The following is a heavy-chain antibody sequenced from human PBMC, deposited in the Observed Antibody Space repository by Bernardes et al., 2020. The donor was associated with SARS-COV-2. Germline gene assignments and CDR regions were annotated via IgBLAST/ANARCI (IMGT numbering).Heavy chain of an antibody. CDR1: GGSISSVGYY. J-gene: IGHJ5*02. D-gene: IGHD3-3*01. CDR2: ISDSGIT. Sequence: SEPLSLTCAVSGGSISSVGYYWNWLLQHPGKGLEWIGYISDSGITFYNPSLKSRLTISIDASKNQFSLEMTSVTDADTAVYYCARGLDDFWSGYRLYFDPWGQGTLVTVSS. V-gene: IGHV4-31*11. CDR3: ARGLDDFWSGYRLYFDP.